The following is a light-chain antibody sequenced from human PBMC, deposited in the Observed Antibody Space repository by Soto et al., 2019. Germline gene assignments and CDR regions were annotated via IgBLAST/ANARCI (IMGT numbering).Light chain of an antibody. J-gene: IGLJ2*01. CDR3: QSYDSSLSGSDVV. CDR2: GNS. CDR1: SSNIGAGYD. V-gene: IGLV1-40*01. Sequence: QSVLTQPPSVSGAPGQRVTISCNGSSSNIGAGYDVHWYQQLPGTAPKLLIYGNSNRPSGVPDRFSGSKSGTSASLAITGLQAEDEAEYYCQSYDSSLSGSDVVFGGGTKVTVL.